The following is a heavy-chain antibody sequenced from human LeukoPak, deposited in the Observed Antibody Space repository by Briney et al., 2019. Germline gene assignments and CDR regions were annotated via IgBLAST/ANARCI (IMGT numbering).Heavy chain of an antibody. V-gene: IGHV4-59*08. D-gene: IGHD3-10*01. CDR1: GGSISSYY. J-gene: IGHJ3*02. CDR3: ASARAPLLLWFGELWSYGAFDI. Sequence: PSETLSLTCTVSGGSISSYYWSWIRQPPGEGLEWIGYIYYSGSTNYNPSLKSRVTISVDTSKNQFSLKLSSVTAADTAVYYCASARAPLLLWFGELWSYGAFDIWGQGTMVTVSS. CDR2: IYYSGST.